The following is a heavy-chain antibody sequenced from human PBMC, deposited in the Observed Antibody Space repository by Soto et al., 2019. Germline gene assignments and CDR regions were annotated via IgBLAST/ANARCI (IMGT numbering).Heavy chain of an antibody. CDR2: IWYDGSNK. V-gene: IGHV3-33*01. CDR3: ARLHSLYCSSTSCYRTYLDY. CDR1: GFTFSSYG. J-gene: IGHJ4*02. Sequence: QVQLVESGGGVVQPGRSLRLSCAASGFTFSSYGMHWVRQAPGKGLEWVAVIWYDGSNKYYADSVKGRFNISRDNSKNTLYLQMNSLRAEDTTVYYCARLHSLYCSSTSCYRTYLDYWGQGTLVTVSS. D-gene: IGHD2-2*01.